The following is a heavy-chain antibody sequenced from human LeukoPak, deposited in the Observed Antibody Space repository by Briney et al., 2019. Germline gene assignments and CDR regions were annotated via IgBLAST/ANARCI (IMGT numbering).Heavy chain of an antibody. V-gene: IGHV3-30*18. CDR3: VKRWTGTTIGQQDY. Sequence: GRSLRLSCAASGFTFGSYGMHWVRQAPGKGLEWVAVISYDGSNKYYADSVKGRFTISRDNSKNTLYLQMNSLRAEDMAVYYCVKRWTGTTIGQQDYWGQGTLVTVSS. J-gene: IGHJ4*02. CDR2: ISYDGSNK. D-gene: IGHD1-1*01. CDR1: GFTFGSYG.